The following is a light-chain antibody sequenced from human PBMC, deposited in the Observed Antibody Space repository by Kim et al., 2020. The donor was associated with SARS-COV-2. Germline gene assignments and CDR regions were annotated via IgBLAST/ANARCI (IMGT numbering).Light chain of an antibody. V-gene: IGKV1D-16*01. Sequence: DIQMTQSPSLVSASVGDTVTITCRASQSISSWLAWYQQKPEKAPKSLIYAASSLQSGVPSMFSGSGSGTHFTLTINSLQPEDFATYHCQQYDHYPRAFGQGTTVEIK. CDR2: AAS. CDR1: QSISSW. J-gene: IGKJ1*01. CDR3: QQYDHYPRA.